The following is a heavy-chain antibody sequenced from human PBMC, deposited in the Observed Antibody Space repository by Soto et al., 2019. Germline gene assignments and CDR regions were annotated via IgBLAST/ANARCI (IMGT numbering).Heavy chain of an antibody. V-gene: IGHV4-31*03. J-gene: IGHJ4*02. CDR1: GGSISSGGYY. D-gene: IGHD3-22*01. CDR2: IYYSGST. CDR3: ARSGAYDSSGYPSYYFDY. Sequence: PSETLSLTCTVSGGSISSGGYYWSWIRQHPGTGLEWIGYIYYSGSTYYNPSLKSRVTISVDTSKNQFSLKLSSVTAADTAVYYCARSGAYDSSGYPSYYFDYWGQGTLVTVSS.